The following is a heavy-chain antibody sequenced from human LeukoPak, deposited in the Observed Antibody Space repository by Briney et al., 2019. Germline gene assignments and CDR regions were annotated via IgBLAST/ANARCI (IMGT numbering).Heavy chain of an antibody. CDR1: GYTFTVYY. Sequence: GASVRVSCKASGYTFTVYYMHWVRQAPGQGLEWMGWINPNSGDTHYAQKFQGRVTMTRDTSISTAYMELTRLRSDDTAVYYCARYCRSTSCYTEDAFDIWGQGTMVTVSS. D-gene: IGHD2-2*02. CDR3: ARYCRSTSCYTEDAFDI. CDR2: INPNSGDT. J-gene: IGHJ3*02. V-gene: IGHV1-2*02.